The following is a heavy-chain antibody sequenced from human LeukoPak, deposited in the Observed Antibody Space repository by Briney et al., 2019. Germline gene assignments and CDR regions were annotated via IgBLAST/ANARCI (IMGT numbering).Heavy chain of an antibody. J-gene: IGHJ4*02. D-gene: IGHD1-1*01. V-gene: IGHV1-2*02. Sequence: ASVKVSCKASGYTFTDYYMHWVRQAPGQGLEWMGWINPNSGGTNYAPKFQGRVTMTRDTSISTAYMELSKSDDTAVYYCARDRGPNWQYYFDYWGQGTLVTVS. CDR2: INPNSGGT. CDR3: ARDRGPNWQYYFDY. CDR1: GYTFTDYY.